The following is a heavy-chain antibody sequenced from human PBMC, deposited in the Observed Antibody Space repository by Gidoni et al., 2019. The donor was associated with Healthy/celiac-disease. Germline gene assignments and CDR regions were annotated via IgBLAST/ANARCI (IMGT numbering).Heavy chain of an antibody. V-gene: IGHV2-26*01. CDR2: IVSTDEK. CDR3: ARGVVASRNAFDI. Sequence: QVTLKESGPVLVQPTETLTLTCTVSGFSLSNARMGVSWIRQPPGKALEWLAHIVSTDEKSYSTSLKSRLTISKDTSKSQVVLTMTNMDPVDTATYYCARGVVASRNAFDIWGQGTMVTVSS. D-gene: IGHD3-22*01. CDR1: GFSLSNARMG. J-gene: IGHJ3*02.